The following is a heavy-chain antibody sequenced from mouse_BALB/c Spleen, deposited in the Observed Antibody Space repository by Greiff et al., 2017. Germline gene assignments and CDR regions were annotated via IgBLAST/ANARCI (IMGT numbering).Heavy chain of an antibody. Sequence: EVQLVESGPELMKPGASVKISCKASGYSFTSYYMHWVKQSHGKSLEWIGYIDPFNGGTSYNQKFKGKATLTVDKSSSTAYMHLSSLTSEDSAVYYCARGYGKGLFDYWGQGTTLTVSS. D-gene: IGHD2-1*01. V-gene: IGHV1S135*01. CDR2: IDPFNGGT. CDR1: GYSFTSYY. CDR3: ARGYGKGLFDY. J-gene: IGHJ2*01.